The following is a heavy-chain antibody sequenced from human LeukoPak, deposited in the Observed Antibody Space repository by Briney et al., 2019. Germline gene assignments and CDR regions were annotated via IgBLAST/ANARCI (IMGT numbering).Heavy chain of an antibody. Sequence: PSETLSLTCTVSGGSICRYYWSSIRQPPGKGLEWIGYIYYSGSTNYNPSLKSRVTISVDTSKNQFSLKLSSVTAADTAVYYCSENSVVPSAPFDYWGQGTLVTVSS. CDR3: SENSVVPSAPFDY. CDR2: IYYSGST. V-gene: IGHV4-59*01. J-gene: IGHJ4*02. CDR1: GGSICRYY. D-gene: IGHD2-2*01.